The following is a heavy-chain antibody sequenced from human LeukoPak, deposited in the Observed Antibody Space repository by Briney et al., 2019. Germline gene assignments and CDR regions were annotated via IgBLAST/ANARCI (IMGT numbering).Heavy chain of an antibody. Sequence: SETLSLTCTVSGGSISSSSYYWGWIRQPPGKGLEWIGNIYYSGSAYYSPSLKSRVTISVDTSKKQFSLKLSSVTAADTAVYYCARFNPAAGSFCFDYWGQGTLVTVSS. CDR2: IYYSGSA. V-gene: IGHV4-39*01. CDR3: ARFNPAAGSFCFDY. J-gene: IGHJ4*02. D-gene: IGHD6-13*01. CDR1: GGSISSSSYY.